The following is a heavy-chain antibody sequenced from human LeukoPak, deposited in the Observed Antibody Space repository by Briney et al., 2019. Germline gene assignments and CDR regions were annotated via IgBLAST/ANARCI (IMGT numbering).Heavy chain of an antibody. CDR3: ARDRRSPHSAYVWGHLDI. Sequence: GGSLRLSCAASGFSFGDYYMTWIRQAPGKGLEWISKINSNSYTIYYADSVKGRFTISRDNAKRSPYLQMDRLRAEDTAVYYCARDRRSPHSAYVWGHLDIWGQGTLVAVSS. V-gene: IGHV3-11*01. CDR2: INSNSYTI. D-gene: IGHD3-16*01. CDR1: GFSFGDYY. J-gene: IGHJ4*02.